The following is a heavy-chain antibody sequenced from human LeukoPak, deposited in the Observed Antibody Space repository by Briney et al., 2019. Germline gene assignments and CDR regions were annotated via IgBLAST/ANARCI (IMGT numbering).Heavy chain of an antibody. J-gene: IGHJ5*02. D-gene: IGHD1-7*01. CDR1: GFTFSNAW. Sequence: GGSLRLSCAASGFTFSNAWMSWVRQAPGKGLEWVGRIKSKTDGGTTDYAAPVKGRFTISRDDSKNTLYLQMNSLKTEDTAVYYCATVDPGELRGNWFDPWGQGTLVTVSS. CDR2: IKSKTDGGTT. CDR3: ATVDPGELRGNWFDP. V-gene: IGHV3-15*01.